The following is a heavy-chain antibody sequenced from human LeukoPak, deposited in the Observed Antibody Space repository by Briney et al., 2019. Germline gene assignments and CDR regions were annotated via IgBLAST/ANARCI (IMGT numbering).Heavy chain of an antibody. CDR1: GGSFSGYY. CDR2: INHSGST. CDR3: ARQRQWLWVRAFDI. D-gene: IGHD6-19*01. V-gene: IGHV4-34*01. Sequence: SETLSLTCAVYGGSFSGYYWSWIRQPPGKGLEWIGEINHSGSTNYNPSLKSRVTISVDTSKNQFSLKLSSVTAADTAVYYCARQRQWLWVRAFDIWGQGTMVTVSS. J-gene: IGHJ3*02.